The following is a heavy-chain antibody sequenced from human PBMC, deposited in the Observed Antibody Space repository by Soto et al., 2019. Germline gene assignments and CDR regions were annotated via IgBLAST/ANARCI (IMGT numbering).Heavy chain of an antibody. CDR2: IYYTGST. CDR3: ARVAGYSYGRYFDY. Sequence: SETLSLTCTVSGGSIRRGGYYCSWIRQHPGKGLEWIGYIYYTGSTFYNPSLKSRLIMSVDMSQNHFSLTLNSVTAADTAVYYCARVAGYSYGRYFDYWGLGTLVTVSS. J-gene: IGHJ4*02. CDR1: GGSIRRGGYY. V-gene: IGHV4-31*03. D-gene: IGHD5-18*01.